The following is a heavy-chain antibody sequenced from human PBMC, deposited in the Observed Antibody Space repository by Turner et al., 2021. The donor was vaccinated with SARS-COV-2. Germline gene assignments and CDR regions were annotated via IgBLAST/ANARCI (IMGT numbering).Heavy chain of an antibody. CDR3: ARHPLNYDFWSGYYYYGTDV. Sequence: QVQLQESGPGLVMPSETLSLTCTVSGGSISSYYWSWIRQPPGKGLEWIGYSYYSGSTNYNPALKSRVTISVDTSKNQFSLKLSSVTAADTAVYYCARHPLNYDFWSGYYYYGTDVWGQVTTVTVSS. J-gene: IGHJ6*02. CDR2: SYYSGST. CDR1: GGSISSYY. D-gene: IGHD3-3*01. V-gene: IGHV4-59*08.